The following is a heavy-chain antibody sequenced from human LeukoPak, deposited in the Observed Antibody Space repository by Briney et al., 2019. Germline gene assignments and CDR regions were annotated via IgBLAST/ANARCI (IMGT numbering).Heavy chain of an antibody. CDR1: GYRFTSYW. Sequence: GESLKISCKGSGYRFTSYWIGWVRQMPGKGLEWMGIIYPGDSDTRYSPSFQGQVTISADKSISTAYLQWSSLKASDTAMYYCARQLGGGFWSGYYIDAFDIWGQGTMVTVSS. J-gene: IGHJ3*02. CDR3: ARQLGGGFWSGYYIDAFDI. CDR2: IYPGDSDT. D-gene: IGHD3-3*01. V-gene: IGHV5-51*01.